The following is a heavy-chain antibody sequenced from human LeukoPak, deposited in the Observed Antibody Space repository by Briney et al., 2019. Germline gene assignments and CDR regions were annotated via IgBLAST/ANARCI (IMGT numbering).Heavy chain of an antibody. J-gene: IGHJ6*03. D-gene: IGHD5-12*01. CDR1: GGSISSYY. V-gene: IGHV4-4*07. CDR2: IYTSGST. CDR3: ARNANSRGYSGYATYYYYYYIDV. Sequence: SETLSLTCTVSGGSISSYYWSWIRQPAGKGLEWIGRIYTSGSTNYNPSLKSRVTMSVDTSKNQFSLKLSSVTAADTAVYYCARNANSRGYSGYATYYYYYYIDVWGKGTTVTVSS.